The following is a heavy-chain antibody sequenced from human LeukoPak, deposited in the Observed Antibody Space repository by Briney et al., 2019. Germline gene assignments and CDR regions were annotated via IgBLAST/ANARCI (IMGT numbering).Heavy chain of an antibody. V-gene: IGHV1-8*01. CDR1: GYTFTSYD. J-gene: IGHJ3*02. CDR2: MNPNSGNT. D-gene: IGHD3-22*01. Sequence: ASVKVSCKASGYTFTSYDINWVRQATGQGLEWMGWMNPNSGNTGYAQKFQGRVTMTRNTSISTAYMELSSLRSEDTAVYYCARVRGNYYDSSGYYSDAFDIWGQGTMVTVSS. CDR3: ARVRGNYYDSSGYYSDAFDI.